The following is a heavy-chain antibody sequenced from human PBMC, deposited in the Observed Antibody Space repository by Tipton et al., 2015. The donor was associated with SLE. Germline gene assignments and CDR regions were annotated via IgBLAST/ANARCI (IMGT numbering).Heavy chain of an antibody. V-gene: IGHV4-38-2*02. CDR1: GGSVSPYY. CDR2: VHHSGST. CDR3: ARDRDTAKVFID. J-gene: IGHJ4*02. Sequence: LRLSCTVSGGSVSPYYWGWIRQSPGKGLEWIGSVHHSGSTYYNPSLRSRLTISVDTSKNQFSLKLSSVTAADTAVYYCARDRDTAKVFIDWGQGTLVTVSS. D-gene: IGHD5-18*01.